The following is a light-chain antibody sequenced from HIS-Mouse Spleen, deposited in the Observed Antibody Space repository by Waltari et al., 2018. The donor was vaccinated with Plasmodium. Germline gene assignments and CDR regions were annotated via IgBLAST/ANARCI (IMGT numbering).Light chain of an antibody. CDR2: WAC. Sequence: DIVMTQSPDSLAVSLGERATINCKSSQSVLYSSNNKNYLAWYQQKPGQPPKLLIYWACTRESGVPDRFSGSGSGTDFTLTISSLQAEDEAVYYCQQYYSTPYTFGQGTKLEIK. CDR1: QSVLYSSNNKNY. CDR3: QQYYSTPYT. V-gene: IGKV4-1*01. J-gene: IGKJ2*01.